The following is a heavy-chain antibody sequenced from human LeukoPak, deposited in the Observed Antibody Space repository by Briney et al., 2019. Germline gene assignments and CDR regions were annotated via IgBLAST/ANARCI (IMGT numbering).Heavy chain of an antibody. Sequence: SETLSFACVVSGGSLTDYHWYWIRQSPGKGLEWIGRIYTSGSTNYNPSLKGRVTMSVDTSKNQFSLKLSSVTAADTAVYYCARRGYPYAFDIWGQGTMVTVSS. CDR1: GGSLTDYH. CDR3: ARRGYPYAFDI. CDR2: IYTSGST. J-gene: IGHJ3*02. D-gene: IGHD6-13*01. V-gene: IGHV4-4*07.